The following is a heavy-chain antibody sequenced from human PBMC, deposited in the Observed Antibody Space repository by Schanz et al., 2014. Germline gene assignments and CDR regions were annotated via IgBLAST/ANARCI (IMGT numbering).Heavy chain of an antibody. Sequence: QVQLVQSGSELKKPGASVKVSCKASGYTFPSYAMNWVQQAPGQGLEWVGWINTNTGNPTYAQGFTGRFVFSLDTSVSTAYLQISSLKAEDTAAYYCTTETIARAGTFSIWGQGTVVTVSS. V-gene: IGHV7-4-1*02. CDR2: INTNTGNP. CDR1: GYTFPSYA. D-gene: IGHD6-19*01. CDR3: TTETIARAGTFSI. J-gene: IGHJ4*02.